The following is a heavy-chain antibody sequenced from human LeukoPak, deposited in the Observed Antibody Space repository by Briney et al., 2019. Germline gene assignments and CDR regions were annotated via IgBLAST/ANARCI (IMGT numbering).Heavy chain of an antibody. CDR1: GSTFSSYG. Sequence: PGGSLRLSCAASGSTFSSYGMSWVRQAPGKGLEWVSAISGSGGSTYYADSVKGRFTVSRDNSKNTLYLQMNSLRAEDTAVYYCAKDMYYYDSSGYYYSSDYWGQGTLVTVSS. V-gene: IGHV3-23*01. J-gene: IGHJ4*02. D-gene: IGHD3-22*01. CDR2: ISGSGGST. CDR3: AKDMYYYDSSGYYYSSDY.